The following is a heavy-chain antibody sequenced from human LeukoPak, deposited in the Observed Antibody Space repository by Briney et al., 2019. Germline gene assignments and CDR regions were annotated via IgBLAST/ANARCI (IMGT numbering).Heavy chain of an antibody. CDR3: ARSDYGSGNYYWSLDY. D-gene: IGHD3-10*01. Sequence: SETLSLTCAVYGGSISGYYWSWIRQPPGKGLEWIAEIHHSGSANYNPSLKSRVTVSIDTSKNQFSLKLSSVTAADTAVYYCARSDYGSGNYYWSLDYWGQGTLVTVSS. CDR2: IHHSGSA. V-gene: IGHV4-34*01. J-gene: IGHJ4*02. CDR1: GGSISGYY.